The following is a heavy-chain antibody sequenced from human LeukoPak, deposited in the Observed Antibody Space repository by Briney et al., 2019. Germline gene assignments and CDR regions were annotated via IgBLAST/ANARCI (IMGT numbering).Heavy chain of an antibody. CDR2: IYYSGST. V-gene: IGHV4-39*01. CDR1: GGSISSSSYY. CDR3: ARQPYESGDSRNYKLDS. D-gene: IGHD2-21*01. J-gene: IGHJ4*02. Sequence: SETLSLTCTVSGGSISSSSYYWGWIRQPPGKGLEWIGSIYYSGSTYYNPSLKSRVTISVDTSKNQFSLKLNSVTAADTAVYYCARQPYESGDSRNYKLDSWGQGTPVTVSS.